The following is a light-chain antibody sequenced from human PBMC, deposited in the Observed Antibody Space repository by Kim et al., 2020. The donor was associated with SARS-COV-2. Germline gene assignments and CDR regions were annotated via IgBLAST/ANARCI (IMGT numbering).Light chain of an antibody. CDR1: NIGSKS. J-gene: IGLJ3*02. Sequence: PGKTARIHGGGDNIGSKSIHWYQQKPGQAPVVVITYDSDRPSGIPDRFSGSNSGNTATLTISGVEAGDEADYYCQVWVGTSDPLVFGGGTQLTVL. CDR2: YDS. V-gene: IGLV3-21*04. CDR3: QVWVGTSDPLV.